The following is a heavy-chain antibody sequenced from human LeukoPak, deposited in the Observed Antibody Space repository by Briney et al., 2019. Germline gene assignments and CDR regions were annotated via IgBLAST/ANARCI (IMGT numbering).Heavy chain of an antibody. CDR2: IYYSGST. CDR3: ARSIGYVVV. J-gene: IGHJ4*02. CDR1: GGSISSYY. D-gene: IGHD2-2*01. Sequence: PSETLSLTCTVSGGSISSYYWSWIRQPPGKGLEWIGYIYYSGSTNYNPSLKSRVTISVDTSKNQFSLKLSSVTAADRAVYYCARSIGYVVVWGQGTLVTVSS. V-gene: IGHV4-59*01.